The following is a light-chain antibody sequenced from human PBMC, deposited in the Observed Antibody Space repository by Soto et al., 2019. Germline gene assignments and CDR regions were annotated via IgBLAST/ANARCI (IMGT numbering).Light chain of an antibody. V-gene: IGKV1-13*02. CDR2: DAS. J-gene: IGKJ4*01. CDR3: HQFTSYPLT. Sequence: AIQLTQSPSSLSASVGGRVTITCRASQGINSAFAWYQQKPGKAPKLLIYDASSLESGVPSRFTGSGSGTDFTLTISTLQPEDFATYYCHQFTSYPLTFGGGTKVDIK. CDR1: QGINSA.